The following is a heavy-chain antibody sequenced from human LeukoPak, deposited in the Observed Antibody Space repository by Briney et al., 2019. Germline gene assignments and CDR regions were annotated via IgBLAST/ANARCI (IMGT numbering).Heavy chain of an antibody. Sequence: GGSLRLSCAASGFTFSTSWMHWGRQAPGMGLVWVSRINSDGTTIDYADSVKGRFTISRDNAKNTLYLQMNSLRDEYTAVYYCARAGYYRFDYWGQGTLVTVSS. D-gene: IGHD2/OR15-2a*01. J-gene: IGHJ4*02. CDR1: GFTFSTSW. CDR2: INSDGTTI. CDR3: ARAGYYRFDY. V-gene: IGHV3-74*01.